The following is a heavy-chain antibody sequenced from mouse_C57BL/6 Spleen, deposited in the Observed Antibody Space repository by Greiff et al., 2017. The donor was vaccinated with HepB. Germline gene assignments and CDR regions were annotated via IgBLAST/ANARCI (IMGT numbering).Heavy chain of an antibody. CDR3: ARSDYYGSSYWYFDF. CDR2: IYPGSGST. V-gene: IGHV1-55*01. D-gene: IGHD1-1*01. Sequence: QVQLKEPGAELVKPGASVKMSCKASGYTFTSYWITWVKQRPGQGLEWIGDIYPGSGSTNYNEKFKSKATLTVDTSSSTAYMQLSSLTSEDSAVYYCARSDYYGSSYWYFDFWGTGTTVTVSS. J-gene: IGHJ1*03. CDR1: GYTFTSYW.